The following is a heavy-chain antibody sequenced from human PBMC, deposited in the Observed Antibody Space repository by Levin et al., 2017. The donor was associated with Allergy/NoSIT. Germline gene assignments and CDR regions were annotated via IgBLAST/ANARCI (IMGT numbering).Heavy chain of an antibody. CDR1: GASISNISYY. Sequence: SETLSLTCTVSGASISNISYYWGWIRQPPGKGLEWLGSIYFSGITYYNPSLKSRVTISVDTSKNQFSLKLNSVTAADTAVYYCARQDDLARLWFANPTFDYWGQGTLVTVSS. D-gene: IGHD3-10*01. J-gene: IGHJ4*02. V-gene: IGHV4-39*01. CDR2: IYFSGIT. CDR3: ARQDDLARLWFANPTFDY.